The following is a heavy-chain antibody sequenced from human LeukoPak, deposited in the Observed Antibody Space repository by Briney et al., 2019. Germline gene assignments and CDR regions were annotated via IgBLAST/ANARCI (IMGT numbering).Heavy chain of an antibody. J-gene: IGHJ3*02. Sequence: PSETLSLTCAVYGGSFSGYYWSWIRQPAGKGLEWIGRIYTSGSTNYNPSLKSRVTISVDTSKNQFPLKLSSVTAADTAVYYCARDYRGLVVAADAFDIWGQGTMVTVSS. CDR1: GGSFSGYY. V-gene: IGHV4-4*07. D-gene: IGHD2-15*01. CDR2: IYTSGST. CDR3: ARDYRGLVVAADAFDI.